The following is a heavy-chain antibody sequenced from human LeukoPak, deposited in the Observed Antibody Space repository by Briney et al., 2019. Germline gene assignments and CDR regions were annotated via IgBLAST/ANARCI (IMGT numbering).Heavy chain of an antibody. CDR3: ARDFGSYSGSYSKAFGI. J-gene: IGHJ3*02. D-gene: IGHD1-26*01. CDR1: GYAFTSYG. Sequence: ASVKVSCKASGYAFTSYGNSWVRQPPGQGLEWMGWISSYNGNTNYAQKFQGRVTMTTVTSTSTDYMDLRSLRSDDTAVYYCARDFGSYSGSYSKAFGIWAQGTMVTVSS. CDR2: ISSYNGNT. V-gene: IGHV1-18*01.